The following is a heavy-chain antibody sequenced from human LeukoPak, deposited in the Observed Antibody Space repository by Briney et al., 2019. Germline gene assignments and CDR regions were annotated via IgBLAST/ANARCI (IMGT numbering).Heavy chain of an antibody. D-gene: IGHD1-20*01. CDR3: ARASYSWN. Sequence: GGSLRLSCVASGFTFSDYYMGWIRQAPGKGLEWISYISNSDGNTYYAESVQGRFSASRDNAKNSLYLEMNSLRAEDTAVYYCARASYSWNWGQETLVTVSS. CDR1: GFTFSDYY. J-gene: IGHJ4*02. V-gene: IGHV3-11*01. CDR2: ISNSDGNT.